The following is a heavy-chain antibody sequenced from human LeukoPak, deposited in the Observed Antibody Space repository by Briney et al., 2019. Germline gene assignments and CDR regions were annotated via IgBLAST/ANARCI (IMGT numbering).Heavy chain of an antibody. V-gene: IGHV1-2*02. J-gene: IGHJ3*02. CDR1: GYTFTGYY. Sequence: ASVKVSCKASGYTFTGYYMHWVRQAPGQGLEWMGWINPNSGGTNYAQKFQGRVTMTRDTSISTAYMELSRLRSDDTAVYYCVAVAGSGNAFDIWGQGPMVTVSS. CDR3: VAVAGSGNAFDI. D-gene: IGHD6-19*01. CDR2: INPNSGGT.